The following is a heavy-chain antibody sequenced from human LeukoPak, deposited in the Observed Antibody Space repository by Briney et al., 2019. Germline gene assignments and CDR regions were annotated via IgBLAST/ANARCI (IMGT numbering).Heavy chain of an antibody. CDR3: ARVLHKRNYDSSDYYGY. J-gene: IGHJ4*02. CDR1: RFTFSTYW. D-gene: IGHD3-22*01. Sequence: GGSLRLSCAASRFTFSTYWMSWVRQAPGKGLEWVANIKQDGSEKYCVDSVKGRFTISRDNAKNSLYLQMNSLRAEDTAVYYCARVLHKRNYDSSDYYGYWGQGTLVTVSS. CDR2: IKQDGSEK. V-gene: IGHV3-7*04.